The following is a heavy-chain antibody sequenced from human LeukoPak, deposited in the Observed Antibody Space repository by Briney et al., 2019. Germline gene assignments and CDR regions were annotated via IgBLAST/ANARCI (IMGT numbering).Heavy chain of an antibody. CDR3: ARGRVGAGDIVATTYYFDF. Sequence: PSETLSLTCTVSGGSISSFYWSWIRQPPGKGLEWIGYILYSGNTNYNPSLKSRVTISLDTSENQFSLKLSSVTAADTAVYYCARGRVGAGDIVATTYYFDFWGQGTLVTVSS. J-gene: IGHJ4*02. CDR1: GGSISSFY. CDR2: ILYSGNT. V-gene: IGHV4-59*01. D-gene: IGHD5-12*01.